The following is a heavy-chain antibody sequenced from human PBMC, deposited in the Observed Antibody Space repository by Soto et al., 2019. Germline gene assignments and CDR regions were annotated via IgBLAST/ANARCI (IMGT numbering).Heavy chain of an antibody. CDR1: GFTFSSDW. V-gene: IGHV3-21*01. Sequence: GGSLRLSCAASGFTFSSDWMHWVRQAPGKGLEWVSSISSSSSYIYYADSVKGRFTISRDNAKNSLYLKMNSLRAEDTAVYYCARAPYYYDSSVYYYVWGQGTLVTVSS. J-gene: IGHJ4*02. D-gene: IGHD3-22*01. CDR2: ISSSSSYI. CDR3: ARAPYYYDSSVYYYV.